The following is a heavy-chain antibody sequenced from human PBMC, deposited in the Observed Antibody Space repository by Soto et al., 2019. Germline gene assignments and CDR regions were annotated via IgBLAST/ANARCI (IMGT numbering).Heavy chain of an antibody. D-gene: IGHD1-1*01. Sequence: QVQLQESGPGLVKPSETLSLTCSVSGGSISSYYWSWIRQPPGKGLEWIGYIYYSGSTNYNPSLKSRVTISVDTSKTQFSLKLSSVTAADTAVYYCARGQRSDSYYYYDMDVWGKGTTVTVSS. V-gene: IGHV4-59*01. CDR3: ARGQRSDSYYYYDMDV. CDR2: IYYSGST. CDR1: GGSISSYY. J-gene: IGHJ6*03.